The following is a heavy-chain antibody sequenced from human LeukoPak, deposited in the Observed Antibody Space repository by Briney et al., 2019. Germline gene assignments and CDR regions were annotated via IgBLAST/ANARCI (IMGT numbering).Heavy chain of an antibody. V-gene: IGHV3-7*01. Sequence: GGSLRLSCAASGFTFSSYSMNWARQAPGKGLEWVANIKQDGSEKYYVDSVKGRFTISRDNAKNSLYLQMNSLRAEDTAVYYCARVDFDWLFDYWGQGTLVTVSS. J-gene: IGHJ4*02. CDR1: GFTFSSYS. CDR2: IKQDGSEK. CDR3: ARVDFDWLFDY. D-gene: IGHD3-9*01.